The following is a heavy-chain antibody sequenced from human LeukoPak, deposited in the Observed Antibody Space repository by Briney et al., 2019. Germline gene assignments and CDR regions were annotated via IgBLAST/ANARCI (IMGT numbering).Heavy chain of an antibody. CDR1: GGSISSYY. D-gene: IGHD3-10*01. CDR3: AVGDWAYYYGMDV. J-gene: IGHJ6*04. Sequence: PSETLSLTCTVSGGSISSYYWSWIRQPPGKGLEWIGYIYYSGSTNYNPSLKSGVTISVDTSKNQFSLKLSSVTAADTAVYYCAVGDWAYYYGMDVWGKGTTVTVSS. CDR2: IYYSGST. V-gene: IGHV4-59*01.